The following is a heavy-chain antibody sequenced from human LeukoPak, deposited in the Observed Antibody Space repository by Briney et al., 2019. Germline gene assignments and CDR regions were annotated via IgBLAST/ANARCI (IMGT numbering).Heavy chain of an antibody. Sequence: GGSLRLSCAASGFTFNSYEMNWVRQAPGKGLEWVSYISSSGSTIYYADSVKGRFTISRDNAKNSLYLQMNSLRAEDTAVYYCARDKSGRNSYEFDYWGQGSLVTVSS. CDR1: GFTFNSYE. V-gene: IGHV3-48*03. CDR2: ISSSGSTI. J-gene: IGHJ4*02. CDR3: ARDKSGRNSYEFDY. D-gene: IGHD5-18*01.